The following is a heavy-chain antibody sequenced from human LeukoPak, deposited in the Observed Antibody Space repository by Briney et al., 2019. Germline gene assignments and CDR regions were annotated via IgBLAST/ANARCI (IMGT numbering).Heavy chain of an antibody. CDR3: ARLGNEAFDI. J-gene: IGHJ3*02. V-gene: IGHV3-33*01. D-gene: IGHD4-23*01. CDR1: GFTFSSFG. Sequence: GGSLRLSCAASGFTFSSFGMHWVRQAPGKGLEWVALIRYDGRNTYYADSVKGRFTISRDNSKNTLYLQMNSLRAEDTAVYYCARLGNEAFDIWGQGTMVTVSS. CDR2: IRYDGRNT.